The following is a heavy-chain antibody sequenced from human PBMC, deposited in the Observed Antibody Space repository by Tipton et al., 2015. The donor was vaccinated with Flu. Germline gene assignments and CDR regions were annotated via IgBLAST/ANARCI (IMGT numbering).Heavy chain of an antibody. D-gene: IGHD3-22*01. CDR1: GFTFSRYD. V-gene: IGHV3-13*04. J-gene: IGHJ4*02. CDR2: IGTRADT. CDR3: VRGRSGDYSDRSGFYPY. Sequence: SLRLSCAASGFTFSRYDLHWVRQVPGKGLEWVSAIGTRADTKNPASVKGRFTISRENAKSSVYLQMNSLTAGDTAVYFCVRGRSGDYSDRSGFYPYWGRGTLVTVSS.